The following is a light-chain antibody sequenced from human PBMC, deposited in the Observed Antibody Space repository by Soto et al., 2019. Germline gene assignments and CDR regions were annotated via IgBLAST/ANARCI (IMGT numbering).Light chain of an antibody. CDR1: SGDVGSYRF. J-gene: IGLJ2*01. V-gene: IGLV2-8*01. CDR3: SSYASNNNVI. CDR2: EVT. Sequence: QSVLTQPPSASGSPGQSVTISCTGTSGDVGSYRFVSWYQQHPGKAPKLLIYEVTKRPSGVPDRFSASTSGNTASLTVSGLQADDEADYYCSSYASNNNVIFGGGTKVTVL.